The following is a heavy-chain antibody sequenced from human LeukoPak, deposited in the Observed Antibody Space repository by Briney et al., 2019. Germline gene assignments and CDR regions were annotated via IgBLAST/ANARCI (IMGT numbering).Heavy chain of an antibody. D-gene: IGHD3-10*01. Sequence: ASVKVSCKSSGGSFSSFAISWVRQAPGQGLEWMGRITPILGIVDYAQKFQDRVTITADKSTSTAYMELSSLSSDDTAVYYCARDRGEFLLGGRDAFDIWGQGTMVTVSS. CDR2: ITPILGIV. V-gene: IGHV1-69*04. J-gene: IGHJ3*02. CDR3: ARDRGEFLLGGRDAFDI. CDR1: GGSFSSFA.